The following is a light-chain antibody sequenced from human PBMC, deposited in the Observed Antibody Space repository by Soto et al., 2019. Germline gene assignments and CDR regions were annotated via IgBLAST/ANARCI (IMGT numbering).Light chain of an antibody. CDR1: QSVLYSLNNRNH. CDR2: WAS. Sequence: DIVMTQSPDSLAVSLGERATLNCKSSQSVLYSLNNRNHLAWYQKKPGQPPRLLVYWASTRESGVPDRFSGSGSATDFSLSFSSVQAEDVAVYYCQQYYRSPHSFGGGTRVEIK. CDR3: QQYYRSPHS. V-gene: IGKV4-1*01. J-gene: IGKJ4*01.